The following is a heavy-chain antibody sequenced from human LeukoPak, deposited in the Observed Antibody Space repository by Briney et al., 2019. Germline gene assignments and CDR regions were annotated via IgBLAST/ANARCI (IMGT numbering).Heavy chain of an antibody. V-gene: IGHV4-59*01. Sequence: PSETLSLTCNVSSGSLRENYWSWIRQPPGKGLEYIGYIYYSGSTNYNPSLKSRVTISVDTSKNQFSLKLSSVTAADTAVYYCARGKWDLESGEAFDIWGQGTMVTVSS. CDR3: ARGKWDLESGEAFDI. D-gene: IGHD1-26*01. CDR1: SGSLRENY. CDR2: IYYSGST. J-gene: IGHJ3*02.